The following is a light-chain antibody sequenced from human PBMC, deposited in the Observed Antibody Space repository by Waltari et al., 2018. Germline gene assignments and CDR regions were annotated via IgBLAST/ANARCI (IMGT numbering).Light chain of an antibody. V-gene: IGKV3-20*01. CDR3: QQYGSSPLT. J-gene: IGKJ1*01. Sequence: EIVLTQSPGTLSLSPGERATLPCRASQSVSSSYLAWYQQKPGQPPRLLIYGASSRATGIPDRFSGSGSGTDFTLTISRLEPEDFAVYYCQQYGSSPLTFGQGTKVEIK. CDR2: GAS. CDR1: QSVSSSY.